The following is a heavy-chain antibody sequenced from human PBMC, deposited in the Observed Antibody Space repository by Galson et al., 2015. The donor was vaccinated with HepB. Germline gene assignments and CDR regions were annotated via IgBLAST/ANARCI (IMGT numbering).Heavy chain of an antibody. Sequence: SVKVSCKASGYTFSSYHIHWVRQAPGQGLEWMGVINPSGGSRSYARKFQGRVTMTSDTSSGTVYMELSSLRSEDTAVYYCARDFRYSLDIWGQGTMVTVSS. CDR2: INPSGGSR. CDR1: GYTFSSYH. CDR3: ARDFRYSLDI. J-gene: IGHJ3*02. D-gene: IGHD2-21*01. V-gene: IGHV1-46*01.